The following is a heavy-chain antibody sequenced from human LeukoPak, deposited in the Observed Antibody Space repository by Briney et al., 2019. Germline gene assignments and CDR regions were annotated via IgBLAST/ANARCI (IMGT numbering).Heavy chain of an antibody. CDR3: ARHLSWGSYRAYYYYYYMDV. D-gene: IGHD3-16*02. V-gene: IGHV4-30-4*01. J-gene: IGHJ6*03. Sequence: SQTLSLTCTVSGGSISSGDYYWSWIRQPPGKGLEWIGYIYYSGSTYYNPSLKSRVTISVDTSKNQFSLKLSSVTAADTAVYYCARHLSWGSYRAYYYYYYMDVWGKGTTVTVSS. CDR2: IYYSGST. CDR1: GGSISSGDYY.